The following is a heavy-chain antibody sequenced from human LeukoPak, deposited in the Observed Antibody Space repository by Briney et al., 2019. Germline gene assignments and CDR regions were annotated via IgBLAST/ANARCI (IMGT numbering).Heavy chain of an antibody. V-gene: IGHV4-30-4*08. Sequence: TSXXLSLTCTVSGGSISSGDYYWSWIRQPPGKGLEWIGYIYYSGSTYYNPSLKSRVTISVDTSKNQFSLKLSSVTAADTAVYYCARFAVTRCFDYWGQGTLVTVSS. J-gene: IGHJ4*02. CDR2: IYYSGST. CDR3: ARFAVTRCFDY. D-gene: IGHD4-17*01. CDR1: GGSISSGDYY.